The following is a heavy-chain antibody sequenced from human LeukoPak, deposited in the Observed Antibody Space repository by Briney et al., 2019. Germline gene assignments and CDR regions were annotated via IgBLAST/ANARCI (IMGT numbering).Heavy chain of an antibody. V-gene: IGHV1-2*02. CDR1: GYTXTGYY. J-gene: IGHJ4*02. Sequence: ASVKVSCKASGYTXTGYYIHWVRQAPGQGLEWMGWINPKSGGTKYEQKFQGRVTMTKDTSISTAYMELSSLRSDDTAVYYCARDRNWNYDYWGQGTLVTVSS. CDR3: ARDRNWNYDY. D-gene: IGHD1-7*01. CDR2: INPKSGGT.